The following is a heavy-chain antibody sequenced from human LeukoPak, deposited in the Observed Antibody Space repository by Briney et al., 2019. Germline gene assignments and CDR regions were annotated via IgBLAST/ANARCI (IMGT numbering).Heavy chain of an antibody. Sequence: GGSLRLSCAASGFTFDDYAMHWVRQAPGKGLEWVSGTSWNSGSIVYADSVKGRFTISRDNAKNSLYLQMNSLRAEDTAVYYCARDRPFGTVYSPLEFDYWGQGTLVTVSS. J-gene: IGHJ4*02. CDR1: GFTFDDYA. D-gene: IGHD3-16*01. V-gene: IGHV3-9*01. CDR2: TSWNSGSI. CDR3: ARDRPFGTVYSPLEFDY.